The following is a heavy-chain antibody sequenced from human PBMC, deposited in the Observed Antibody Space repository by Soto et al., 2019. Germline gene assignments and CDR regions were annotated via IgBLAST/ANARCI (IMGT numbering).Heavy chain of an antibody. CDR1: GGSISSSNYY. D-gene: IGHD3-16*01. CDR3: ARRGDWYFDL. V-gene: IGHV4-39*01. CDR2: IYYSGST. Sequence: SETLSLTCTVSGGSISSSNYYWGWIRQPPGKGLEWIGSIYYSGSTYYNPSLKSRVTISVDTSKNQFSLKLSSVTAADTAVYYCARRGDWYFDLWGRGTLVTVSS. J-gene: IGHJ2*01.